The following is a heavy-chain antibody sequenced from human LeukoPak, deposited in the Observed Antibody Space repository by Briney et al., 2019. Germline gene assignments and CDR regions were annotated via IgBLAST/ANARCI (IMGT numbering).Heavy chain of an antibody. CDR3: ARGGGSGWYLDY. V-gene: IGHV3-64*02. D-gene: IGHD6-19*01. CDR1: GFTFSSYA. J-gene: IGHJ4*02. Sequence: TGGSLRLSCAASGFTFSSYAMQWVRQAPDKRLEYVSGMGGSGANTHYADSVKGRFTMSRDNAKNSLFLQMNSLRAEDTAVYYCARGGGSGWYLDYWGQGTLVTVSS. CDR2: MGGSGANT.